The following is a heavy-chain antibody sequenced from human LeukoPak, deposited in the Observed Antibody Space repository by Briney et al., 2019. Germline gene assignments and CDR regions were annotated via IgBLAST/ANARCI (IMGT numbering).Heavy chain of an antibody. CDR3: ARQRNSYGFPFDY. Sequence: PSETLSLTCTVSGGSISSYYWSWIRQPPGKGLEWIGYIYYSGSTNYNPSLKRRVTISVDTSKNQFSLKLSSVTAADTAVYYCARQRNSYGFPFDYWGQGTLVTVSS. V-gene: IGHV4-59*08. CDR1: GGSISSYY. D-gene: IGHD5-18*01. J-gene: IGHJ4*02. CDR2: IYYSGST.